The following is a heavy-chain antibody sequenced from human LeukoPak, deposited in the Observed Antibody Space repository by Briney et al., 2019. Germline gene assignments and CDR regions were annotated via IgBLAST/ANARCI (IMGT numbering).Heavy chain of an antibody. D-gene: IGHD5/OR15-5a*01. J-gene: IGHJ4*02. V-gene: IGHV3-15*01. CDR1: GFTFKNAW. CDR2: LKSRKDGEAT. CDR3: IHLSTPDD. Sequence: GGSLRLSCAASGFTFKNAWMRWVRQAPGKGLEWVSRLKSRKDGEATDYAAPVKGRFSISRDDSKNMLYLQMNSLKIEDTAVYYCIHLSTPDDWGRGTLVTVSS.